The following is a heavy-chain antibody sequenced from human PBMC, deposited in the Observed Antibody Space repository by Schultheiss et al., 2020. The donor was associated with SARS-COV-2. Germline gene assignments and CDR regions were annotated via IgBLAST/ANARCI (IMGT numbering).Heavy chain of an antibody. CDR1: GGSISSYY. J-gene: IGHJ4*02. Sequence: SETLSLTCTVSGGSISSYYWGWIRQPPGKGLEWIGSIYYSGSTYYNPSLKSRVTISVDTSKNQFSLQLNSVTPEDTAVYYCARDGDCSGDKCYSPFDYWGQGTLVTVSS. D-gene: IGHD2-15*01. V-gene: IGHV4-39*02. CDR3: ARDGDCSGDKCYSPFDY. CDR2: IYYSGST.